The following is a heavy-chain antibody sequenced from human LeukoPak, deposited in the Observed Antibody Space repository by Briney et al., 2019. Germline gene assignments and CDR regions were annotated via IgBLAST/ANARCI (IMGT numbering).Heavy chain of an antibody. CDR3: ARVGALSSSWLLY. J-gene: IGHJ4*02. V-gene: IGHV3-7*01. Sequence: GGSLRLSCAASGFTFSIYWMSWVRQAPGKGLEWVANIKQDGSEKYYVDSVQGRFTISRDNAKNSLYLQMNSLRVEDTAVYYCARVGALSSSWLLYWGQGTLVTVSS. CDR1: GFTFSIYW. D-gene: IGHD6-13*01. CDR2: IKQDGSEK.